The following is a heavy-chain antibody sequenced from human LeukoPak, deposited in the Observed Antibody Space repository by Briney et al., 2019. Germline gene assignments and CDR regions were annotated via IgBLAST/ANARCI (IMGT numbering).Heavy chain of an antibody. Sequence: GGSLRLSCAASGFTFSNYAMRWVRQAPGKGLEWVSGISGSGDSTYYADSVKGRFTISRDNSKNTLYLQMNSLRPEDTAVYYCARDLQYLLLMGEIDYWGQGTLVTVSS. CDR2: ISGSGDST. CDR1: GFTFSNYA. CDR3: ARDLQYLLLMGEIDY. J-gene: IGHJ4*02. V-gene: IGHV3-23*01. D-gene: IGHD2-2*01.